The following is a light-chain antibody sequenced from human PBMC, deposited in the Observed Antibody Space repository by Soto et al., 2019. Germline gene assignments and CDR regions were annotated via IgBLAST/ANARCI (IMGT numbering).Light chain of an antibody. CDR3: QQRSNWPPIT. Sequence: EIVLTQSPATLSLSPGERATLSCRASQSVSSYLAWYQQKPGQAPRLLIYDASNRATAIPPRFSGSGSGTDFTLTISSLEPEDFAVYYCQQRSNWPPITFGQGRRLEIK. CDR2: DAS. J-gene: IGKJ5*01. CDR1: QSVSSY. V-gene: IGKV3-11*01.